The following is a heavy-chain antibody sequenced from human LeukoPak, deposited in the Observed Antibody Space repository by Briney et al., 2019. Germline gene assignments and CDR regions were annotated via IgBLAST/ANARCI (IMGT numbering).Heavy chain of an antibody. V-gene: IGHV3-23*01. D-gene: IGHD3-22*01. J-gene: IGHJ4*02. CDR2: ISGGGGST. CDR3: ANLWKYYDKSSFDY. Sequence: PGGSLRLSCAASGFTFSSYAMRWVRQAPGKGLEWVSAISGGGGSTYYADSVKGRFTISRDNSKNTLYLQVNSLRAEDTAVYYCANLWKYYDKSSFDYWGQGTLVTVSS. CDR1: GFTFSSYA.